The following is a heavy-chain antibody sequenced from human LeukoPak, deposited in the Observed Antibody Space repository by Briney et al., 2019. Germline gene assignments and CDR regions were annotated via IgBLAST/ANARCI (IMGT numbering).Heavy chain of an antibody. V-gene: IGHV3-23*01. CDR1: GFTFSSYA. D-gene: IGHD3-22*01. CDR3: AKAPTGGYYDSSGYYGPLDY. J-gene: IGHJ4*02. Sequence: GGSLRLSCAASGFTFSSYAMSWVRQAPGKGLEWVSAISGSGGSPYYADSVKGRFTISRDNSKNTLYLQMNSLRAEDTAVYYCAKAPTGGYYDSSGYYGPLDYWGQGTLVTVSS. CDR2: ISGSGGSP.